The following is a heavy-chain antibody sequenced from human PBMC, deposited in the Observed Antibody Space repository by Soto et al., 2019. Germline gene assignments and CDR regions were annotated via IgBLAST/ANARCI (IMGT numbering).Heavy chain of an antibody. J-gene: IGHJ4*02. D-gene: IGHD6-19*01. CDR2: IVASGTST. Sequence: EVQLLESGGGLVQPGGSLRLSCAASGFTLSSYAMSWVRQTPGKGLEWVSTIVASGTSTYYADSVKGRFTISKDNAKNTRSLQMNSLRAEDTALYYCAKGWSSDWCGPLDSWGLGILVTVSS. CDR1: GFTLSSYA. CDR3: AKGWSSDWCGPLDS. V-gene: IGHV3-23*01.